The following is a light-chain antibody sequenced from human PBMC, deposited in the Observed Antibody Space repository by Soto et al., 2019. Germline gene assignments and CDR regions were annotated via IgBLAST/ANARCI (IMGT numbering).Light chain of an antibody. Sequence: IQVTQSPSTLSVSVGDRVTITCRASQTISSCLAWYQQKPGKAPKLLIYKASTLKSGVPSRFSGSGSGTEFTLTISSLQPDDFATYYCQHYHSYSEAFCQGTNVDIK. CDR2: KAS. CDR3: QHYHSYSEA. CDR1: QTISSC. V-gene: IGKV1-5*03. J-gene: IGKJ1*01.